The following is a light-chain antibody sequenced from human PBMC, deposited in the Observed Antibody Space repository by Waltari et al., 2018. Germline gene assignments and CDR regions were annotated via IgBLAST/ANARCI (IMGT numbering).Light chain of an antibody. CDR1: QSVSRS. CDR3: QHYVRLPAT. J-gene: IGKJ1*01. CDR2: GAS. V-gene: IGKV3-20*01. Sequence: CRASQSVSRSLAWYQQKPGQAPKHLIYGASTRATGIPDRFTGSGSGTDFSLTISSLEPEDFAIYFCQHYVRLPATFGQGTKVEIK.